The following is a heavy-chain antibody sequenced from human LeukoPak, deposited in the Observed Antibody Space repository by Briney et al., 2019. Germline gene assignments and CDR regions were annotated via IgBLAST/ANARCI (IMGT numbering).Heavy chain of an antibody. CDR3: AIAADALVYYDFWSATPRDAFDI. V-gene: IGHV3-21*01. CDR1: GFTFSSYS. J-gene: IGHJ3*02. D-gene: IGHD3-3*01. CDR2: ISSSSSYI. Sequence: GGSLRLSCAASGFTFSSYSMNWVRQAPGKGLEWVSSISSSSSYIYYADSVKGRFTISRDNAKNSLYLQMNSLRAEDTAVYYCAIAADALVYYDFWSATPRDAFDIWGQGTMVTVSS.